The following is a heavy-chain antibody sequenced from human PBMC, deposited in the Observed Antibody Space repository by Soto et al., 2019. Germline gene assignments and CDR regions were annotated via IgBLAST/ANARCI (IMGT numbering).Heavy chain of an antibody. CDR3: ASTKYDSSAYYYWYLGL. D-gene: IGHD3-22*01. CDR1: EDTFRNYA. Sequence: QVELVQSGAEVKKPGSSVKVSCQASEDTFRNYAISWVRQAPGQGLEWMGGIIPIFGTANYAQKFQGRVTIPAAPSANTVYLELSSLRSEDTAVYYCASTKYDSSAYYYWYLGLWGRGTLVTVSS. J-gene: IGHJ2*01. V-gene: IGHV1-69*01. CDR2: IIPIFGTA.